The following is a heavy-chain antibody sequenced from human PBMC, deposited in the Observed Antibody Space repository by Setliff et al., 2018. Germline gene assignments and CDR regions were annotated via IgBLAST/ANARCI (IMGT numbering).Heavy chain of an antibody. Sequence: PGGSLRLSCAASGFNFNLYNMNWVRQAPGKGLGWVSYIISNSLTIHYADSVRGRFTVSRDNARNSLYLQMNSLRPEDTAVYYCARTCSGSGCYAGLESWGQGTPVTSPQ. J-gene: IGHJ4*02. CDR2: IISNSLTI. CDR3: ARTCSGSGCYAGLES. V-gene: IGHV3-48*01. D-gene: IGHD2-15*01. CDR1: GFNFNLYN.